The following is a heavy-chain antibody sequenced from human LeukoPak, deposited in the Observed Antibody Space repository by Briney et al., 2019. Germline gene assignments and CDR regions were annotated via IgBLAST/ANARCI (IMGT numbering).Heavy chain of an antibody. CDR3: ARDPGGYNPYYFDY. CDR2: IIPIFGTA. CDR1: GGTFSSYT. J-gene: IGHJ4*02. Sequence: SVKVSCKASGGTFSSYTISWVRQAPGQGPEWMGRIIPIFGTANYAQKFQGRVTITTDESTSTAYMELSSLRSEDTAVYYCARDPGGYNPYYFDYWGQGTLVTVSS. V-gene: IGHV1-69*05. D-gene: IGHD5-24*01.